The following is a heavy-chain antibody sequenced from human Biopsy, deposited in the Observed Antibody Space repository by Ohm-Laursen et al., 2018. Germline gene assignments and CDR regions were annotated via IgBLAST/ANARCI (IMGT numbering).Heavy chain of an antibody. Sequence: ASVKVSCKASGYSFTSYYMHWVRQAPGQGLEWMGRIIPILRTTTYAPKFQGRVTFTADKSSSTAYLELSSLTSEDTAMFYCAREAIGYQLPCDDWGQGTLVTVSS. D-gene: IGHD2-15*01. CDR2: IIPILRTT. J-gene: IGHJ4*02. V-gene: IGHV1-46*01. CDR3: AREAIGYQLPCDD. CDR1: GYSFTSYY.